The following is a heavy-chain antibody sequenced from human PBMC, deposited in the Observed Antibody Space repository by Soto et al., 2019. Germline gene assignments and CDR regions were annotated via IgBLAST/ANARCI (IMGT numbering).Heavy chain of an antibody. CDR1: GVSASSNSSA. D-gene: IGHD1-1*01. CDR3: ARFQVGRYYYYGMDV. V-gene: IGHV6-1*01. Sequence: PSQTPALPLAISGVSASSNSSAWNFIRQSPSRGLELLGRTYYRSNWYNDYAVSVKSRITINPDTSKNQFSLQLNAVTPEDTAVYYWARFQVGRYYYYGMDVWGQGTTVTVSS. CDR2: TYYRSNWYN. J-gene: IGHJ6*02.